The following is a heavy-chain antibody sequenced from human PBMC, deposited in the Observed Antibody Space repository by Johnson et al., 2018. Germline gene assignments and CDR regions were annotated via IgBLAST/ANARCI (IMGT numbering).Heavy chain of an antibody. J-gene: IGHJ1*01. CDR1: GFTLVDFG. D-gene: IGHD3-3*01. V-gene: IGHV3-20*04. CDR3: AKAPVGWLGEGAEYFQH. CDR2: INWNGGST. Sequence: VQLVESGGGVVRPGGSLRLSCAASGFTLVDFGMSWVRQAPGKGLEWVSGINWNGGSTGYADSVKGRFTISRDNAKNSLYLQMNSLRAEDTALYYCAKAPVGWLGEGAEYFQHWGQGTLVTVSS.